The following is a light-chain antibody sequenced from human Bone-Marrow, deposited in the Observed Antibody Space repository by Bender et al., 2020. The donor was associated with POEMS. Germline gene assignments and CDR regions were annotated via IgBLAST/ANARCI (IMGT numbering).Light chain of an antibody. V-gene: IGLV2-14*01. J-gene: IGLJ2*01. CDR1: SNDVGFYKS. CDR3: APYTRASFVI. CDR2: GVT. Sequence: QSALTQPASVSASPGQSISISCSGTSNDVGFYKSVSWYQQHPGKAPKVIIYGVTKRPPGVSDRFSGSQSDNTASLTISRLQPEDEAYYYCAPYTRASFVIFGGGTKMTVL.